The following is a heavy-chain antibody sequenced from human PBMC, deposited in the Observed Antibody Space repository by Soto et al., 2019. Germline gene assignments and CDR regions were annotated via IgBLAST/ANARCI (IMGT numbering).Heavy chain of an antibody. Sequence: QVQLQQWGAGPLKPSETLSLTCAVYGGSFSGYYWSWIRQSPGKGLEWIGEINHSGSTNYNPSLKSRVTISADTSKNQFSLKLTSVTAADTAVYYCARGLRHIVVWFDPWGQGTLVTVSS. J-gene: IGHJ5*02. CDR1: GGSFSGYY. V-gene: IGHV4-34*02. D-gene: IGHD5-12*01. CDR2: INHSGST. CDR3: ARGLRHIVVWFDP.